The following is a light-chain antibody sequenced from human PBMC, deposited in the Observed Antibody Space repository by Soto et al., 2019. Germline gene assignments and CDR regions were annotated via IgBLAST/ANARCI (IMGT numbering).Light chain of an antibody. CDR3: AAWDDNLNGPL. Sequence: SVLTQPTSASGTPGQMVTISCSGDISNIGTNSVHWYQHLPGTAPKLVIYADSQRPSGVPDRFSGSKSGTSASLAISGLQSEDDADYLCAAWDDNLNGPLFGNGTKVNVL. CDR2: ADS. V-gene: IGLV1-44*01. J-gene: IGLJ1*01. CDR1: ISNIGTNS.